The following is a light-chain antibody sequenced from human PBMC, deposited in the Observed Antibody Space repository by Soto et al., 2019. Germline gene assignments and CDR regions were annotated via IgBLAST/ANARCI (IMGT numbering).Light chain of an antibody. V-gene: IGKV3-20*01. CDR2: GAY. CDR1: HSVTSRY. J-gene: IGKJ2*01. Sequence: EIVLTQSPGTLSLSPGERATLSCRASHSVTSRYLAWYQQKPGQAPRLLIYGAYSRATGIPDRFSGSGYGTDFTLTISRLEPEDFAVYYCQQYGSSPPYTFGQGTKLEIK. CDR3: QQYGSSPPYT.